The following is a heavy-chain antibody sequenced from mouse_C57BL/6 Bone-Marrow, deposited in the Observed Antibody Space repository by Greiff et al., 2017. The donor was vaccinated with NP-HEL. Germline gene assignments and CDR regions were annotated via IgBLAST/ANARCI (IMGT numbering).Heavy chain of an antibody. Sequence: VQLQQSGPELVKPGASVKMSCKASGYTFTDYNMHWVKQSHGKSLEWIGYINPNNGGTSYNQKFKGKATLTVNKSSSTAYMELRSLTSEDSAVYYCAKTAQATGYYAMDYWGQGTSVTVSS. CDR2: INPNNGGT. V-gene: IGHV1-22*01. D-gene: IGHD3-2*02. CDR3: AKTAQATGYYAMDY. J-gene: IGHJ4*01. CDR1: GYTFTDYN.